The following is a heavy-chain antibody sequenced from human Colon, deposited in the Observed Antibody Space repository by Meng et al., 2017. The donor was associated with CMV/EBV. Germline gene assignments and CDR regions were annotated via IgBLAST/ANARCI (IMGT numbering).Heavy chain of an antibody. J-gene: IGHJ4*02. D-gene: IGHD3-22*01. Sequence: GESLKISCAASGFTFRSYAMSWVRQVQGKGLEWVADISGNGNKFHFADFVKGRFSISRDNSKNVLYLQMNSLRADDTAVYYCAKEYEFEDSSDHFDHWGQGTLVTVSS. CDR2: ISGNGNKF. CDR1: GFTFRSYA. CDR3: AKEYEFEDSSDHFDH. V-gene: IGHV3-23*01.